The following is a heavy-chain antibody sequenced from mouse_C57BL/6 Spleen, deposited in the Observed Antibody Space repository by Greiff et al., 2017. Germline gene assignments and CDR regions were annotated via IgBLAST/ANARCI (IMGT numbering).Heavy chain of an antibody. J-gene: IGHJ4*01. CDR2: ISGGGGNT. CDR1: GFTFSSYT. Sequence: EVQGVESGGGLVKPGGSLKLSCAASGFTFSSYTMSWVRQTPEKRLEWVATISGGGGNTYYPDSVKGRFTISRDNAKNTLYLQMSSLRSEDTALYYCARHDYGSSYGYAMDYWGQGTSVTVSS. V-gene: IGHV5-9*01. CDR3: ARHDYGSSYGYAMDY. D-gene: IGHD1-1*01.